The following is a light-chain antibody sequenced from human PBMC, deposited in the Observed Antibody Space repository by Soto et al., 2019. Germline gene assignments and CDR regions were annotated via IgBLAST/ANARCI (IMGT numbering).Light chain of an antibody. CDR2: GAS. J-gene: IGKJ2*01. CDR1: QSVSSSY. V-gene: IGKV3-20*01. Sequence: EIVLTQSPGTLSLSPGERATLACRASQSVSSSYLAWYQKKPGQAPRLLIYGASSRATGIPDRISGGGSGTNFTLTISRLEPEHFAVYYCQQYGSSPYTFGQGTKLEIK. CDR3: QQYGSSPYT.